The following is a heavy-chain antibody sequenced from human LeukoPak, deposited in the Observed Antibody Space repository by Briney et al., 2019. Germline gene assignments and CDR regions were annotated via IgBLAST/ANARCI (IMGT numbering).Heavy chain of an antibody. CDR2: IYSGGST. Sequence: GGSLRLSCAASAFIFSNYEMNWVRQAPGKGLEWVSVIYSGGSTYYADSVKGRFTISRDNSKNTLYLQMNSLRAEDTAVYYCAIVGATLDYWGQGTLVTVSS. V-gene: IGHV3-66*01. CDR1: AFIFSNYE. D-gene: IGHD1-26*01. CDR3: AIVGATLDY. J-gene: IGHJ4*02.